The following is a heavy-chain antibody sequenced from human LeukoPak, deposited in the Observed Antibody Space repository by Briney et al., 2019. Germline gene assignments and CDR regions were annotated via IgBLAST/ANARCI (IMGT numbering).Heavy chain of an antibody. Sequence: GGSLSLSCSASGFTFSTYWMSWVRQAPGKGLEWVANMRRDGNEIYYLDSVRGRFTISRDNAKNSLYLQMNSLRAEDTAVYYCAKSVAIYFYYGLDVWGQGTTVTVSS. CDR3: AKSVAIYFYYGLDV. CDR2: MRRDGNEI. D-gene: IGHD3-3*01. CDR1: GFTFSTYW. V-gene: IGHV3-7*01. J-gene: IGHJ6*02.